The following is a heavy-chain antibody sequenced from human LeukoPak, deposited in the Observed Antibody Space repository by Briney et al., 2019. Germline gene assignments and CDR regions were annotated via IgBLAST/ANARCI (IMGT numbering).Heavy chain of an antibody. V-gene: IGHV4-4*07. CDR3: ARERGDAVDAFDI. Sequence: PSETLSLTCTVSGGSSRSYFWHWIRQPAGKGLEWVGRIYSNGNTNYNPSLKRRLTMLLDTSKKQFSLRMTSVTAADTAVYYCARERGDAVDAFDIWGQGTVVTVSS. CDR1: GGSSRSYF. J-gene: IGHJ3*02. CDR2: IYSNGNT. D-gene: IGHD3-16*01.